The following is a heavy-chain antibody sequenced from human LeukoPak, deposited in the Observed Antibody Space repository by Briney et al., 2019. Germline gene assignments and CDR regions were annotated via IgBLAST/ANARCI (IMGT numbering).Heavy chain of an antibody. V-gene: IGHV3-64*01. J-gene: IGHJ4*02. CDR3: ARAPRSDY. CDR1: GFTFSSYA. CDR2: ISSNGGST. Sequence: HPGRSLRLSCAASGFTFSSYAMHWVRQAPGKGLEYVSAISSNGGSTYYANSVKGRFTISRDNSKNTLYLQMGSLRAEDMAVYYCARAPRSDYWGQGTLVTVSS.